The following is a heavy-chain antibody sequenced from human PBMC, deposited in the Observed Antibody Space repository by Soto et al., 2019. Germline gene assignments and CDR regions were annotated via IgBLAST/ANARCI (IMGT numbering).Heavy chain of an antibody. CDR2: IKPSDGST. V-gene: IGHV1-46*01. CDR1: GYTFTNYY. J-gene: IGHJ4*01. CDR3: VRDAQIGHGYSVYDTY. Sequence: ASVKVSCKAAGYTFTNYYIHWVRQAPGQGLEWMGLIKPSDGSTTYAQKLQGRVTMTRDTSTSTVYMELTGLRSEDTVVHYCVRDAQIGHGYSVYDTYWGQVTLFTVSS. D-gene: IGHD5-12*01.